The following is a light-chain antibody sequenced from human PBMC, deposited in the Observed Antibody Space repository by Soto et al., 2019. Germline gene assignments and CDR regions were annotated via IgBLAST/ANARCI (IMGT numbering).Light chain of an antibody. V-gene: IGKV3D-15*01. Sequence: IVMTQSPATLSVSPGERATLSCRASQSGSSNLAWYQQKPGQAPRLLIYGASSRATGIPDRFSGSGSGTDFTLTISSLQPEDVAAYYCQQYYRTPRTFGQGTKVDIK. CDR2: GAS. CDR3: QQYYRTPRT. J-gene: IGKJ1*01. CDR1: QSGSSN.